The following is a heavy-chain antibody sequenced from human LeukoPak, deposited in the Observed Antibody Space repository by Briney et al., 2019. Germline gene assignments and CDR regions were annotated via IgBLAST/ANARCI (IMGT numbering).Heavy chain of an antibody. CDR3: TRGAGTGWRFDS. Sequence: GGSLRLSCAVSGFPFSTFWMSWVRQAPGKGLEWVSSISSSSSYIYYSDSVKGRFTISRDNAKNSLYLQMNSLKADDTAVYYCTRGAGTGWRFDSWGQGTLVTVSS. CDR2: ISSSSSYI. D-gene: IGHD6-19*01. V-gene: IGHV3-21*01. CDR1: GFPFSTFW. J-gene: IGHJ4*02.